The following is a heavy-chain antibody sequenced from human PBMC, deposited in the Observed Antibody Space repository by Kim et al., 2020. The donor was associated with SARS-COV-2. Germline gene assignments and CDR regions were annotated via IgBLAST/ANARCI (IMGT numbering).Heavy chain of an antibody. V-gene: IGHV1-46*01. CDR2: INPSGGST. CDR3: ARAWVGGARGYNMEYYFDY. D-gene: IGHD5-12*01. J-gene: IGHJ4*02. Sequence: ASVKVSCKASGYTFTSYYMHWVRQAPGQGLEWMGIINPSGGSTSYAQKFQGRVTMTRDTSTSTVYMELSSLRSEDTAVYYCARAWVGGARGYNMEYYFDYWGQGTLVTVSS. CDR1: GYTFTSYY.